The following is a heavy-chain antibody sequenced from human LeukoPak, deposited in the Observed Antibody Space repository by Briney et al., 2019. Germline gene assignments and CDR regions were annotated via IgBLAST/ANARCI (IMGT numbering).Heavy chain of an antibody. CDR2: IRSKAHRYAT. V-gene: IGHV3-73*01. Sequence: GGSLRLSCATSGFTFNGSALHWVRQASGQGLEWGGRIRSKAHRYATAYAASVKGRFTVSRDDSKNMAYLQMNSLKTEDTAIYYCTRRHYGDYVVDNWGQGTLVTVSS. J-gene: IGHJ4*02. CDR1: GFTFNGSA. CDR3: TRRHYGDYVVDN. D-gene: IGHD4-17*01.